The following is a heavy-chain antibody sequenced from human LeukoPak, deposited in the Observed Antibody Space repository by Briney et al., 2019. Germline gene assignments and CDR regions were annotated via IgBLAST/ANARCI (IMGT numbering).Heavy chain of an antibody. CDR1: GFTFSSYW. Sequence: PGGSLRLSCAASGFTFSSYWMHWVRQAPGKGLEWVSGISWNSGSIGYADSVKGRFTISRDNAKNSLYLQMNSLRAEDTALYYCAKDMGGWLQLRSGYFDYWGQGILVTVSS. D-gene: IGHD5-24*01. J-gene: IGHJ4*02. CDR3: AKDMGGWLQLRSGYFDY. CDR2: ISWNSGSI. V-gene: IGHV3-9*01.